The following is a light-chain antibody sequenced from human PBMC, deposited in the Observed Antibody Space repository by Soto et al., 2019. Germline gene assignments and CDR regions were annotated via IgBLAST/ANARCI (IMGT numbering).Light chain of an antibody. CDR2: DAS. CDR1: QDIKNY. J-gene: IGKJ4*01. Sequence: DIQVTQSPASLAASVGDRVTITCRASQDIKNYLNWYQQKPGKAPKLLIYDASNLEIGVPSRFSGSGSGTHFIFTISSLQPEDIATYYCQQYDHFLTFGGGTKVEF. V-gene: IGKV1-33*01. CDR3: QQYDHFLT.